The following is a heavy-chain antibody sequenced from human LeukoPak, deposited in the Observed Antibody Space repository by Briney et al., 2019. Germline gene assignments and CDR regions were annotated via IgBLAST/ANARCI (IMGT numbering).Heavy chain of an antibody. CDR1: GGSISSGNCY. J-gene: IGHJ4*02. CDR3: AREILAYCGGDCYSAPFDY. CDR2: IHYSGNT. V-gene: IGHV4-30-4*01. Sequence: PSQTLSLTCTVSGGSISSGNCYWSWVRQPPGKGLEWIGYIHYSGNTYYNPSLKSRVTISVDTSMIQFYLKLSSVPAADTAVYYCAREILAYCGGDCYSAPFDYWGQGTLVTVSS. D-gene: IGHD2-21*02.